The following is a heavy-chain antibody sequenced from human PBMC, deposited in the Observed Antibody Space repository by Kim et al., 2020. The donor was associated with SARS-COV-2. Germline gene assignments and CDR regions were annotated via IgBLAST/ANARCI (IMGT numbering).Heavy chain of an antibody. CDR1: GGSFSGDY. Sequence: SETLSLTCAVYGGSFSGDYWSWIRQPPGKGLEWIGEINHSGSTNYNPSLKSRVTISVDTSKNQFSLKLSSVTAADTAVYYCARRRVLYSSSSGRNSWYFDLWGRGTLVTVSS. J-gene: IGHJ2*01. V-gene: IGHV4-34*01. CDR3: ARRRVLYSSSSGRNSWYFDL. CDR2: INHSGST. D-gene: IGHD6-6*01.